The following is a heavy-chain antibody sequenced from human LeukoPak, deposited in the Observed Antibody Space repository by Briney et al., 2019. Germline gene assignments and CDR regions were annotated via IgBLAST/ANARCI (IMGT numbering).Heavy chain of an antibody. D-gene: IGHD3-22*01. CDR2: IRYDGSNK. V-gene: IGHV3-30*02. J-gene: IGHJ4*02. Sequence: GGSLRLSCAASGFTFSSYGMHWVRQAPGKGLEWVAFIRYDGSNKYYADSVKGRFTISRDNSKNTLYLQMNSLRAEDTAVYYCARNYDSSGYYASGYWGQGTLVTVSS. CDR3: ARNYDSSGYYASGY. CDR1: GFTFSSYG.